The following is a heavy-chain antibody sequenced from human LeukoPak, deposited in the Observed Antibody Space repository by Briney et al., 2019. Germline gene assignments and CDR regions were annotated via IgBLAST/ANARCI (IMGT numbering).Heavy chain of an antibody. Sequence: GGSLRLSCAASGFTFSSYAMSWVRQAPGKGLEWVPAISGSGGSTYYADSVKGRFTISRDNSKNTLYLQMNSLSAEDTAVYYCANAPGVYYYYYYMDVWGKGTTVTVSS. CDR2: ISGSGGST. D-gene: IGHD2-8*01. CDR1: GFTFSSYA. J-gene: IGHJ6*03. CDR3: ANAPGVYYYYYYMDV. V-gene: IGHV3-23*01.